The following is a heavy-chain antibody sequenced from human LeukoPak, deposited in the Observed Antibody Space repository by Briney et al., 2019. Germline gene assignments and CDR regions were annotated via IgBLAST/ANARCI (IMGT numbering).Heavy chain of an antibody. J-gene: IGHJ5*02. CDR2: ISYDGSNK. CDR1: GGSISSSN. Sequence: LSLTCAVSGGSISSSNWWSWVRQAPGKGLEWVAVISYDGSNKYYADSVKGRFTISRDNSKNTLYLQMNSLRAEDTAVYYCAQDFQAAAGNPWGQGTLVTVPS. D-gene: IGHD6-13*01. V-gene: IGHV3-30*18. CDR3: AQDFQAAAGNP.